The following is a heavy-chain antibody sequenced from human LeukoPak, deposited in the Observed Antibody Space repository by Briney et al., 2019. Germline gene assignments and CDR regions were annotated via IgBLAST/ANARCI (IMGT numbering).Heavy chain of an antibody. D-gene: IGHD4-17*01. V-gene: IGHV3-11*01. CDR1: GFTFSDYY. CDR3: ARFPRGTVTLFDY. J-gene: IGHJ4*02. CDR2: ISSSGSTI. Sequence: GRSLRLSCAASGFTFSDYYMSWIRQAPGKGLEWVSYISSSGSTIYYADSVKGRFTISRDNAKNSLYLQMNSLRAEDTAVYYCARFPRGTVTLFDYWGQGTLVTVSS.